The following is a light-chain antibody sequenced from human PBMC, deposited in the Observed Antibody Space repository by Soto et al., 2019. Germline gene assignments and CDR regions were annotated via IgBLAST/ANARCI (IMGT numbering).Light chain of an antibody. J-gene: IGKJ3*01. CDR1: QSVSNSY. Sequence: ILTQSPATLSLSPWERATLSCRASQSVSNSYLFWYQQKPGQAPRLLIYGTSSRATGVPDRFSGSGSGTDFTLTISRLEPEDVAVYYCQHYGSSPLFTFGPGTKVDIK. V-gene: IGKV3-20*01. CDR3: QHYGSSPLFT. CDR2: GTS.